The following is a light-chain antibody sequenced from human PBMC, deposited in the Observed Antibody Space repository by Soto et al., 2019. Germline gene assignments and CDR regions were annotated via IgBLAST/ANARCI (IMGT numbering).Light chain of an antibody. CDR2: EVS. V-gene: IGLV2-23*02. CDR3: CSYAGSSTPRV. CDR1: SSDDGSYNL. J-gene: IGLJ1*01. Sequence: QSALTQPASVSGSPGQSISISCTGTSSDDGSYNLVSWYQQHPGKAPKLMIYEVSKRPSGVSNRFSGSKSGNTASLTISGLHAEDEADYYCCSYAGSSTPRVFGTGTKVTVL.